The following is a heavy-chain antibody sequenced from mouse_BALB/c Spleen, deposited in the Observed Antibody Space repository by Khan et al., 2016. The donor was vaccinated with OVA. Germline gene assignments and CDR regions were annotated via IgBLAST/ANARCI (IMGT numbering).Heavy chain of an antibody. V-gene: IGHV2-6-4*01. CDR1: GFSLSRYN. J-gene: IGHJ4*01. D-gene: IGHD2-14*01. Sequence: QVHLQQSGPGLVAPSQSLSITCTVSGFSLSRYNVHWVRQPPGKGLEWLGMIWGGGGTDYNSALKSRLSISKDNSKSQVFLKMNSLQTDDTAMYYCARAYYRYDGYYAMDYWGQGTSVTVSS. CDR3: ARAYYRYDGYYAMDY. CDR2: IWGGGGT.